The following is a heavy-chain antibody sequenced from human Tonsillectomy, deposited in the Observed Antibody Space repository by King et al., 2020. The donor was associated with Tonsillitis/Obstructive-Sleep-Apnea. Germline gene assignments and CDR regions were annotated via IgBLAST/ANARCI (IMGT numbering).Heavy chain of an antibody. V-gene: IGHV1-46*01. CDR1: GYTFTSYY. Sequence: VQLVQSGAEVKKPGASVKVSCKASGYTFTSYYMHWVRQAPGQGLEWMGVINPSGGSTRYAQKFQGRVTMTRDTSTSTVYMELSSLRSEDTAVYYCARDRVEDCSGGSCYGYFDLWGRGTLVTVSS. J-gene: IGHJ2*01. CDR2: INPSGGST. CDR3: ARDRVEDCSGGSCYGYFDL. D-gene: IGHD2-15*01.